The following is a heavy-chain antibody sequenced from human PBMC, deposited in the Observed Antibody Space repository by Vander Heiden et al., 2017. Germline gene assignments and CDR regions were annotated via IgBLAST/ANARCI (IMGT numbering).Heavy chain of an antibody. CDR1: GGTFSSYA. CDR3: ARTVAYCGGDCYWGDAFDI. Sequence: QVQLVQSGAAVKKPGSSVKVSCKASGGTFSSYAISWVRQAPGQGLEWMGGIIPIFGTANYAQKFQGRVTITADESTSTAYMELSSLRSEDTAVYYCARTVAYCGGDCYWGDAFDIWGQGTMVTVSS. J-gene: IGHJ3*02. V-gene: IGHV1-69*01. CDR2: IIPIFGTA. D-gene: IGHD2-21*02.